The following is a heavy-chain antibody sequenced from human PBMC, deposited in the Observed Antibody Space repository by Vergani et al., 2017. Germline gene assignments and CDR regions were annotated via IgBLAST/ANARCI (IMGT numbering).Heavy chain of an antibody. J-gene: IGHJ6*03. D-gene: IGHD2-2*01. CDR2: INTNTGNP. CDR3: ARKVQGGCSSTSCPTYYYYYYMDV. CDR1: GYTFTSYG. Sequence: QVQLVQSGAEVKKPGASVKVSCKASGYTFTSYGISWVRQAPGQGLEWMGWINTNTGNPTYAQGFTGRLVFSLDTSVSTAYLQISSLKAEDTAVYYCARKVQGGCSSTSCPTYYYYYYMDVWGKGTTVTVSS. V-gene: IGHV7-4-1*02.